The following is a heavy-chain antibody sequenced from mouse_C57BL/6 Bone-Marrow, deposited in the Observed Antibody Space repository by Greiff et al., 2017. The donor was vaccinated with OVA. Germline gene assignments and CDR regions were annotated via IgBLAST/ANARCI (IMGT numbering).Heavy chain of an antibody. J-gene: IGHJ3*01. Sequence: EVKVEESGAELVRPGASVKLSCTASGFNIKDDYMHWVKQRPEQGLEWIGWIDPENGDTEYASKFQGKATITADTSSNTAYLQLSSLTSEDTAVYYCTTPITTVVARAYWGQGTLVTVSA. CDR2: IDPENGDT. V-gene: IGHV14-4*01. D-gene: IGHD1-1*01. CDR1: GFNIKDDY. CDR3: TTPITTVVARAY.